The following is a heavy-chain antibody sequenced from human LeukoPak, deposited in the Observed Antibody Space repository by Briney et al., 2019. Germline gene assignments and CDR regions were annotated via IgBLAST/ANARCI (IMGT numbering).Heavy chain of an antibody. Sequence: SETLSLTCTVSGGSISSYYWSWIRQPPGKGLEWIGYIYYSGSTNYNPSLKSRVTISVDTSKNQFSLKLSSVTAADTAVYYCARAPREGDYNSFDYWGQGTLVTVSS. CDR2: IYYSGST. CDR3: ARAPREGDYNSFDY. CDR1: GGSISSYY. V-gene: IGHV4-59*01. J-gene: IGHJ4*02. D-gene: IGHD4-17*01.